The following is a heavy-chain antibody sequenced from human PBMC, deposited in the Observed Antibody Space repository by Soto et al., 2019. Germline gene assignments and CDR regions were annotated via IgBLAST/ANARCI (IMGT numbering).Heavy chain of an antibody. CDR1: GDTFTSFT. Sequence: QVQLVQSGAEVKKPGSSVRVSCKASGDTFTSFTLSWVRQAPGQGLEWMGGIIPLFGTPNYAQKFQGRVTISADKSTNTTYMEVSRLTSEDTAVYYCAVLTTPPIVGYGTPRYSGMDVWGLGTTVTVSS. D-gene: IGHD5-18*01. J-gene: IGHJ6*01. CDR2: IIPLFGTP. V-gene: IGHV1-69*06. CDR3: AVLTTPPIVGYGTPRYSGMDV.